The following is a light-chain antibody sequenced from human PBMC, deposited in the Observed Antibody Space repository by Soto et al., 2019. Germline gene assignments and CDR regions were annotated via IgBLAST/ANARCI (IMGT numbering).Light chain of an antibody. CDR3: CSYAGSPHVV. V-gene: IGLV2-23*02. Sequence: QSVLTQPPSVSGSPGQSITISCTGTSSDVGSYNLVSWYQQHPGKAPKLMIYEVSKRPSGVSNRFSGSKSGNTASLTISGLQAEDEADYYCCSYAGSPHVVFGGGTKVTVL. CDR2: EVS. J-gene: IGLJ2*01. CDR1: SSDVGSYNL.